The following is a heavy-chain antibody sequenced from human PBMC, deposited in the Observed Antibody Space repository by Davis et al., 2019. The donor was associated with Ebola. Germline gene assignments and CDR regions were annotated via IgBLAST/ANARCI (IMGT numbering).Heavy chain of an antibody. V-gene: IGHV3-48*02. Sequence: PGGSLRLSCAASAFSFSSYSMNWVRQAPGKGLEWVSYISTSSSPIYYADSVKGRFTISRDNAKNSLYLQMNSLRDEDTAVYYCARDSVVAAYFDYWGQGTLVTVSS. CDR2: ISTSSSPI. CDR1: AFSFSSYS. J-gene: IGHJ4*02. CDR3: ARDSVVAAYFDY. D-gene: IGHD2-15*01.